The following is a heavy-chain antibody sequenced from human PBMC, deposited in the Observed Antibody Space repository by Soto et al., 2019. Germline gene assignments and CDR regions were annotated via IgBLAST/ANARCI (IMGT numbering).Heavy chain of an antibody. J-gene: IGHJ4*02. CDR1: GYTFTAYY. CDR3: ARDPGDRTFEN. CDR2: INPDSGDT. V-gene: IGHV1-2*02. Sequence: ASVKVSFKASGYTFTAYYIHWVRQAPGQGLEWMGWINPDSGDTSYAQKFQGRVTMTRDTSFGPAYMELSSLRSDDTAIYYCARDPGDRTFENWGQGTLVTVSS. D-gene: IGHD2-21*02.